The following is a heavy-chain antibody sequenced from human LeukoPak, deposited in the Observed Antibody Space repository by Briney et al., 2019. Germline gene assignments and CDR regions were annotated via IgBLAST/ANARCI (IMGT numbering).Heavy chain of an antibody. CDR2: INWNGGST. CDR3: ARTYSGSHGDAFDI. CDR1: GFTFDDYG. V-gene: IGHV3-20*04. Sequence: GGSLRLSCAASGFTFDDYGMNWVRQAPGKGLEWVSGINWNGGSTGYADSVKGRFTISRDNAKNSLYVQMNSLRAEDTAMYYCARTYSGSHGDAFDIWGQGTMVTVSS. J-gene: IGHJ3*02. D-gene: IGHD1-26*01.